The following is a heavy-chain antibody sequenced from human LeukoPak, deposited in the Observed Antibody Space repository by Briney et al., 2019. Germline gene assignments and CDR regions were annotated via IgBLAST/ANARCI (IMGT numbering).Heavy chain of an antibody. CDR3: ARDDPYCSSTSCYLLSDWFDP. Sequence: ASVKVSCKASGYTFTSYGISWVRQAPGQGLEWMGWISAYNGNTNYAQKLQGRVTMTTDTSTSTAYMELRSLRSDDTAVYYCARDDPYCSSTSCYLLSDWFDPWGQGTLVTVSS. CDR2: ISAYNGNT. J-gene: IGHJ5*02. V-gene: IGHV1-18*01. CDR1: GYTFTSYG. D-gene: IGHD2-2*01.